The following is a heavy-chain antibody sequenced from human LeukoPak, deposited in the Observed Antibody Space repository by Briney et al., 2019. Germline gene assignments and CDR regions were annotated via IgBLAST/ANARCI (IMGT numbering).Heavy chain of an antibody. CDR3: ARGIGQQLVALFDY. D-gene: IGHD6-13*01. CDR2: ISSDESIT. V-gene: IGHV3-74*01. CDR1: GFTFSNYW. J-gene: IGHJ4*02. Sequence: PGGSLRLSCAASGFTFSNYWMHWVRQAPGKGLVWVSRISSDESITSYADSVKGRFTISRDNAKNTLFLQMNGLRAEDTAVYYCARGIGQQLVALFDYWGQGTLVTVSS.